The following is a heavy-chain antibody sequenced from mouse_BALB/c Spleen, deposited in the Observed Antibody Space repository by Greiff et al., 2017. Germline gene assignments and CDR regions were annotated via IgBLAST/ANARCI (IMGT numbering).Heavy chain of an antibody. V-gene: IGHV2-9*02. Sequence: QVQLKESGPGLVAPSQSLSITCTVSGFSLTSYGVHWVRQPPGKGLEWLGVIWAGGSTNYNSALMSRLSISKDNSKSQVFLKMNSLQTDDTAMYYCARDWDGNYAWFAYWGQGTLVTVSA. D-gene: IGHD2-1*01. J-gene: IGHJ3*01. CDR3: ARDWDGNYAWFAY. CDR1: GFSLTSYG. CDR2: IWAGGST.